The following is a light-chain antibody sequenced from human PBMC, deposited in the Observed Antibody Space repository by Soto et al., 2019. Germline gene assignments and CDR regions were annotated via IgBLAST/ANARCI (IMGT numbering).Light chain of an antibody. CDR1: SGHSNYA. V-gene: IGLV4-69*01. CDR3: QTWVTGIHI. Sequence: QLVLTQSPSASASLGASVKLTCTLSSGHSNYAIAWHQQQPEKGPRFLMKLNSDGSHSKGDGIPDRFSGSSSGAERYLPISTLQSEDEADYYCQTWVTGIHIFGGGTQLTVL. CDR2: LNSDGSH. J-gene: IGLJ2*01.